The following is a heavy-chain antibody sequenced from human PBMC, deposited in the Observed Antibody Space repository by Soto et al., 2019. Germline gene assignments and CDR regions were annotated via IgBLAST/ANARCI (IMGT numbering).Heavy chain of an antibody. D-gene: IGHD5-18*01. J-gene: IGHJ6*02. CDR3: ARDCMVTYYYYLMDV. V-gene: IGHV4-61*01. CDR1: GGSVSSDNYY. CDR2: IYYSGSN. Sequence: SLTCTVSGGSVSSDNYYWTWIRQPPGKGLEWIGYIYYSGSNNYNPSLKSRVTISVDTSKNQFSLKLSSVTAADTAVYYCARDCMVTYYYYLMDVWGQGTTVTVSS.